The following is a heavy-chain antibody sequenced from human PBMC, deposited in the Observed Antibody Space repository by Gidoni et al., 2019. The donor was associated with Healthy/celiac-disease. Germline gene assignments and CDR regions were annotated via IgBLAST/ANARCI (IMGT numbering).Heavy chain of an antibody. CDR2: IIPIFGTA. D-gene: IGHD2-21*02. Sequence: QVQLVQSGPEVKKPGSSVKVSCKASVGTFSSYAISWVRQAPGQGLEWMGGIIPIFGTANYAQKFQGRVTITADESTSTAYMELSSLRSEDTAVYYCVGYCGGDCYFLGHDAFDIWGQGTMVTVSS. CDR3: VGYCGGDCYFLGHDAFDI. V-gene: IGHV1-69*01. CDR1: VGTFSSYA. J-gene: IGHJ3*02.